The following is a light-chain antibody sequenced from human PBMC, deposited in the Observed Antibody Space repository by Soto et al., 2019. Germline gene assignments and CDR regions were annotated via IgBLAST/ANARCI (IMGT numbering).Light chain of an antibody. Sequence: DSPMTQSPSTLSASVGDIVIITCRASQRIGTWSAWSQQKPGTAPKLLMYQASSLESGVPSRFSGSGSGTEFTLTISSVQPDDSATYYCQQCDTYLRGTFGQGTKLEIK. CDR1: QRIGTW. V-gene: IGKV1-5*03. CDR2: QAS. J-gene: IGKJ2*01. CDR3: QQCDTYLRGT.